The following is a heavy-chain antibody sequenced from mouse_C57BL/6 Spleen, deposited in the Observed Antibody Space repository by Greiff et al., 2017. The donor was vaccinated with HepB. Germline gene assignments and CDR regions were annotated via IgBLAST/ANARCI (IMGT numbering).Heavy chain of an antibody. CDR3: ARRSITTVVAQYFDV. Sequence: QVQLQQSGAELVKPGASVKISCKASGYAFSSYWMNWVKQRPGKGLEWIGQIYPGDGDTNYNGKFKGKATLTADKSSSTAYMQLSRLPSEDSAVFFCARRSITTVVAQYFDVWGTGTTVTVSS. CDR2: IYPGDGDT. J-gene: IGHJ1*03. CDR1: GYAFSSYW. V-gene: IGHV1-80*01. D-gene: IGHD1-1*01.